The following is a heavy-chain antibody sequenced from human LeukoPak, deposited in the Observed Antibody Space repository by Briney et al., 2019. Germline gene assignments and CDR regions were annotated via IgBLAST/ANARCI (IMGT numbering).Heavy chain of an antibody. J-gene: IGHJ5*02. D-gene: IGHD3-10*01. Sequence: GGSLRLSCSASGFTFSSFAMHWVRQAPGKGLEYVSAISSNGATTYYADSAKGRFTISRDNSKNTLSLQMNSLRAEDTAVYYCAKRDYFASGSPFDTWGQGTLVTVSS. CDR1: GFTFSSFA. CDR2: ISSNGATT. V-gene: IGHV3-64*04. CDR3: AKRDYFASGSPFDT.